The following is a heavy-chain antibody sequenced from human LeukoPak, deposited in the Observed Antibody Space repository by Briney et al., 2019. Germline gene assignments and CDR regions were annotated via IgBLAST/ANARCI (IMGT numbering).Heavy chain of an antibody. D-gene: IGHD1-26*01. CDR3: ARAIYSGSYYRSDYFDY. CDR1: GGSISSYY. CDR2: IYTSGTT. J-gene: IGHJ4*02. V-gene: IGHV4-4*07. Sequence: SETLSLTCTVSGGSISSYYWSWIRQPAGKGLEWIGRIYTSGTTNYNPSLKSRVTMSVDTSKNQFSLKLSSVTAADTAVYYCARAIYSGSYYRSDYFDYWGQGTLVTVSS.